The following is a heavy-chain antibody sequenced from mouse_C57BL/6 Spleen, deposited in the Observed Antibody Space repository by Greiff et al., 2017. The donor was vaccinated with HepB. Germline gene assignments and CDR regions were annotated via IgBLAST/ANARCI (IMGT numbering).Heavy chain of an antibody. J-gene: IGHJ2*01. CDR3: ASGELTGTYYFDY. CDR1: GYTFTSYG. CDR2: IYPRSGNT. V-gene: IGHV1-81*01. D-gene: IGHD4-1*01. Sequence: VMLVESGAELARPGASVKLSCKASGYTFTSYGISWVKQRTGQGLEWIGEIYPRSGNTYYNEKFKGKATLTADKSSSTAYMELRSLTSEDSAVYFCASGELTGTYYFDYWGQGTTLTVSS.